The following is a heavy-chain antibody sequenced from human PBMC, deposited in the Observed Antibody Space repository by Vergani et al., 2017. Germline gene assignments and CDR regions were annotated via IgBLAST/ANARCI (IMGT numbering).Heavy chain of an antibody. CDR2: ISARYPST. Sequence: EVQLLQSGGGVIQPGGSVRLSCAASGFTFSACPMTWVRQAPGKGLEWVSAISARYPSTYYADSVKGRFTISRDNSKNMLYLQMNSLRAEDTAVYYCARGDILTGYYIDYYYGMDVWGQGTTVTVSS. V-gene: IGHV3-23*01. D-gene: IGHD3-9*01. J-gene: IGHJ6*02. CDR1: GFTFSACP. CDR3: ARGDILTGYYIDYYYGMDV.